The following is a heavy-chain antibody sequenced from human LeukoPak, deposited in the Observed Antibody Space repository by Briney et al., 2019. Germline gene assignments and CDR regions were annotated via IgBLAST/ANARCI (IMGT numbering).Heavy chain of an antibody. V-gene: IGHV3-21*01. CDR1: GFTFSTYS. Sequence: GESLRLSCAASGFTFSTYSMNWVRQAPGKGLEWVSSISSSNSYIYYADSMKGRLTISRDNAKNALYLQMNSLRAEDTAVYYCARGGLELDYWGQGTLVTVSS. CDR2: ISSSNSYI. D-gene: IGHD1-7*01. J-gene: IGHJ4*02. CDR3: ARGGLELDY.